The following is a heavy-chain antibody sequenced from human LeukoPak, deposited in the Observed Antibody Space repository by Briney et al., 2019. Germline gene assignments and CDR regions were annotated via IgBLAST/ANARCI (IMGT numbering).Heavy chain of an antibody. CDR2: INTNTGNP. J-gene: IGHJ4*02. D-gene: IGHD3-9*01. Sequence: ASVKVSCKASGYTFTSYAMNWVRQAPGQGLEWMGWINTNTGNPTYAQGFTGRFVFSLDTSVSTAYLQISSLKAEDTAVYYCARDRLRYFDWLLPASRNSYFDYWGQGTLVTVSS. V-gene: IGHV7-4-1*02. CDR1: GYTFTSYA. CDR3: ARDRLRYFDWLLPASRNSYFDY.